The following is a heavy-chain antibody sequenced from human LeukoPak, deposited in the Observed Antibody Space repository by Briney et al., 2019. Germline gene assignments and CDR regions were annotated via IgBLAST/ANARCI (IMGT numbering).Heavy chain of an antibody. CDR2: INHSGST. CDR1: GGSFSGYY. V-gene: IGHV4-34*01. Sequence: SETLSLTCAVYGGSFSGYYWSWIRQPPGKGLEWIGEINHSGSTSYNPSLKSRVTISVDTSKNQFSLKLSSVTAADTAVYYCARTRCSGGSCYSKNWGQGTLVTVSS. D-gene: IGHD2-15*01. J-gene: IGHJ4*02. CDR3: ARTRCSGGSCYSKN.